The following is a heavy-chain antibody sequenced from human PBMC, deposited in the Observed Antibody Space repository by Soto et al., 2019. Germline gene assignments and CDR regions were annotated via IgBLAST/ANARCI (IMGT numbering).Heavy chain of an antibody. CDR3: ARGRPGDCSGGSCPFFAY. Sequence: GASVKVSCKASGYTFSNYDINWVRQATGQGLEWMGWMNPNSGNTGSAQKVQGRVTMTRNTSISTAFMELSSVRSEDTAVYYCARGRPGDCSGGSCPFFAYCGQGTVVTVSS. J-gene: IGHJ4*02. CDR1: GYTFSNYD. V-gene: IGHV1-8*01. D-gene: IGHD2-8*02. CDR2: MNPNSGNT.